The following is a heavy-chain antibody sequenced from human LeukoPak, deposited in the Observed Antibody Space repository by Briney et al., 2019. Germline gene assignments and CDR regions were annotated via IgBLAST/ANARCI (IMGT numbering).Heavy chain of an antibody. J-gene: IGHJ4*02. V-gene: IGHV1-2*02. D-gene: IGHD6-19*01. CDR1: GYTFTGYY. Sequence: VASVKLSCKASGYTFTGYYMHWVRQAPGQGLEWMGWINPNSGGTNYAQKFQGRVTMTRDTSISTAYMELSRLRSDDTAAYYCARDGLEQWLVAGYYFDYWGQGTLVTVSS. CDR3: ARDGLEQWLVAGYYFDY. CDR2: INPNSGGT.